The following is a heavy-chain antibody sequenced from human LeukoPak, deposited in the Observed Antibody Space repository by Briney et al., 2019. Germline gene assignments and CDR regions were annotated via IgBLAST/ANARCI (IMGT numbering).Heavy chain of an antibody. CDR3: ARGSGIASAGTLSV. CDR2: INWSGDST. V-gene: IGHV3-20*04. CDR1: GFTFDDYG. J-gene: IGHJ4*02. Sequence: GGSLRLSCAASGFTFDDYGMSWVRQAPGKGLEWVSGINWSGDSTGYGDSVKGRFTISRGNAKNSLHLQMNGLRAEDTALYYCARGSGIASAGTLSVWGQGILVTVSS. D-gene: IGHD6-13*01.